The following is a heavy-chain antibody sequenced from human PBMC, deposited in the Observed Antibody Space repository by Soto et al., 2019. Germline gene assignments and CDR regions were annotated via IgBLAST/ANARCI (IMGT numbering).Heavy chain of an antibody. J-gene: IGHJ4*02. D-gene: IGHD6-19*01. CDR2: IYPGDSET. CDR1: GYSFSNYW. CDR3: AIRGASQWLKF. V-gene: IGHV5-51*01. Sequence: GESLKISCKGSGYSFSNYWIVWVRQMPGKGLEWMGIIYPGDSETKYSPSFQGQVTISADKSISTAYLQWSSLKASDTAIYYCAIRGASQWLKFWGQGTLVTVSS.